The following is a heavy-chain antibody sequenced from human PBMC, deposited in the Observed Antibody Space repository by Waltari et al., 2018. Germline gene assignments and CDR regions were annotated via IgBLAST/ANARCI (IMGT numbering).Heavy chain of an antibody. J-gene: IGHJ5*02. CDR3: AGDGQQQLVMSWFDP. Sequence: QLQLQESGPGLVKPSETLSLTCTVSGGSISSSSYYWGWIRQPPGKGLVWIGGVLYSGSNNNNPALKVRVTISVDPSKNQFSLKLSSVTAADTAVYYCAGDGQQQLVMSWFDPWGQGTLVTVSS. D-gene: IGHD6-13*01. V-gene: IGHV4-39*07. CDR1: GGSISSSSYY. CDR2: VLYSGSN.